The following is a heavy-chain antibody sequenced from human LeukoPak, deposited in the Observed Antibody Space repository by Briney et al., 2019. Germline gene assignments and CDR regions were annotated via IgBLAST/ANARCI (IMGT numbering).Heavy chain of an antibody. V-gene: IGHV1-69*04. CDR1: GGTFSSYT. CDR2: IIPILGIA. Sequence: SVKVSRKASGGTFSSYTISWVRQAPGQGLEWMGRIIPILGIANYAQKFQGRVTITADKSTSTAYMELSSLRSEDTAVYYCARDRDFWSGPSWYFDLWGRGTLVTVSS. CDR3: ARDRDFWSGPSWYFDL. J-gene: IGHJ2*01. D-gene: IGHD3-3*01.